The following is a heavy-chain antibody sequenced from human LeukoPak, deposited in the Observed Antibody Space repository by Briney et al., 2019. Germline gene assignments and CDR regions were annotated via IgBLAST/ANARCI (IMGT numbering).Heavy chain of an antibody. J-gene: IGHJ4*02. V-gene: IGHV4-61*01. CDR1: GGSISSSSYY. CDR3: ARDWYGEQNVGVDY. D-gene: IGHD2-21*01. CDR2: IYYSGST. Sequence: SETLSLTCTVSGGSISSSSYYWSWIRRPPGKGLEWIGYIYYSGSTNYNPSLKSRVTISVDTSKNQFSLQLSSVTAADTAVYYCARDWYGEQNVGVDYWGQGTLVTVSS.